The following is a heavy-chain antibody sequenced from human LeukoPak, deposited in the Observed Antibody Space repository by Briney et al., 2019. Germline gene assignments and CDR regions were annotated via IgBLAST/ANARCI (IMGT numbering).Heavy chain of an antibody. D-gene: IGHD6-19*01. Sequence: PGGSLRLSCAASGFIVSSNYMSWVRQAPGKGLEWVSVIYSGGSTYYADSVKGRFTISRDNSKNTLYLQMNSLRAEDTAVYYCARASSDWYPNAFDIWGQGTMVTVSS. V-gene: IGHV3-53*01. CDR1: GFIVSSNY. J-gene: IGHJ3*02. CDR2: IYSGGST. CDR3: ARASSDWYPNAFDI.